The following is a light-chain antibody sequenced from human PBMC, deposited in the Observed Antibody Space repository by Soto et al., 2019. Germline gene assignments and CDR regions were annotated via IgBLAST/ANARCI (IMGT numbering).Light chain of an antibody. J-gene: IGKJ4*01. CDR1: QSIASH. CDR2: AAP. V-gene: IGKV1-39*01. CDR3: QHSHSSPLT. Sequence: GDRVTITCRASQSIASHLNWYQLKPGEAPKVLIFAAPSLQSGVPSRFSGSGFGTDFTLTITSLQPEDSATYSCQHSHSSPLTFGGGTTVDIK.